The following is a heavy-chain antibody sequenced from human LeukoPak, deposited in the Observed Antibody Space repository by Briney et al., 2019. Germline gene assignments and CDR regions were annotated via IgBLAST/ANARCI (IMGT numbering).Heavy chain of an antibody. CDR3: ARTGHIAAGFDY. CDR2: ISWNSGII. J-gene: IGHJ4*02. CDR1: GFTFDDYS. Sequence: GGSLRLSCAASGFTFDDYSMHWVRQAPGKGLEWVSSISWNSGIITYADSVKGRFTISRDNAKNSLYLQMNSLRAEDTAVYYCARTGHIAAGFDYWGQGTLVTVSS. D-gene: IGHD2-21*01. V-gene: IGHV3-9*01.